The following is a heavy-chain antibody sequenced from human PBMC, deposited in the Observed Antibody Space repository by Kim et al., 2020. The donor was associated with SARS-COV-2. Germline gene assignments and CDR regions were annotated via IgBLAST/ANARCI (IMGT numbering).Heavy chain of an antibody. CDR2: IYYSGST. V-gene: IGHV4-39*01. J-gene: IGHJ4*02. CDR1: GGSISSSSYY. Sequence: SETLSLTYTVSGGSISSSSYYWGWIRQPPGKGLEWIGSIYYSGSTYYNPSLKSRVTISVDTSKNQFSLKLSSVTAADTAVYYCARVVVITPDFDYWGQGTLVTVSS. D-gene: IGHD3-22*01. CDR3: ARVVVITPDFDY.